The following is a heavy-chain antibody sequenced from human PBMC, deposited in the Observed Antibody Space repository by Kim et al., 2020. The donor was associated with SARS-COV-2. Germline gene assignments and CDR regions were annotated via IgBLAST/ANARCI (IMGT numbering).Heavy chain of an antibody. Sequence: GGSLRLSCAASGVTVSSNYMSWVRQAPGKGLEWVSVIYSGGSTYYADSVKGRLTISRHNSKNTLYLQMNNLRADDTTVYYCVRDLVVLGMDVWGQGTTVTVS. CDR2: IYSGGST. D-gene: IGHD2-2*01. CDR3: VRDLVVLGMDV. J-gene: IGHJ6*02. CDR1: GVTVSSNY. V-gene: IGHV3-53*04.